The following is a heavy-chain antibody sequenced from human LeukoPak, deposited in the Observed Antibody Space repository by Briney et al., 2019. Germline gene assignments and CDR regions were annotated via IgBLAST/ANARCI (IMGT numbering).Heavy chain of an antibody. CDR2: IIPIFGTA. CDR3: ARGGGGTQPFDY. Sequence: ASVTVSFTASGGTFSSYAISWVRQAPGQGLEWMGGIIPIFGTANYAQKFQGRVTITTDESTSTAYMELSSLRSEDTAVYYCARGGGGTQPFDYWGQGTLVTVSS. D-gene: IGHD3-10*01. CDR1: GGTFSSYA. J-gene: IGHJ4*02. V-gene: IGHV1-69*05.